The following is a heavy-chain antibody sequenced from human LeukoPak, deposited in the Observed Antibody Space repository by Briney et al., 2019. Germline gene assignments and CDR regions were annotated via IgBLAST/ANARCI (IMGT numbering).Heavy chain of an antibody. V-gene: IGHV3-66*01. CDR3: ARITSGWYYFDY. Sequence: GGFLRLSCAASGFTFSSHEMTWVRQAPGKGLEWVSVIYSGDSTYYADSVKGRFTISRDNSKNTLYLQMNSLRAEDTAVYYCARITSGWYYFDYWGQGTLVTVSS. J-gene: IGHJ4*02. D-gene: IGHD6-19*01. CDR2: IYSGDST. CDR1: GFTFSSHE.